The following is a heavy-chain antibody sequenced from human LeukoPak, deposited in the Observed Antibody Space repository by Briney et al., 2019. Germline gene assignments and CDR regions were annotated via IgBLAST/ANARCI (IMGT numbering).Heavy chain of an antibody. CDR2: FDPEDGET. CDR3: ARVVRDVVGHNWFDP. D-gene: IGHD3-10*01. J-gene: IGHJ5*02. CDR1: GYTLTELS. V-gene: IGHV1-24*01. Sequence: ASVKVSCKVSGYTLTELSMHWVRQAPGKGLEWMGGFDPEDGETIYAQKFQGRVTITADESTSTAYMELSSLRSEDTAVYYCARVVRDVVGHNWFDPWGQGTLVTVSS.